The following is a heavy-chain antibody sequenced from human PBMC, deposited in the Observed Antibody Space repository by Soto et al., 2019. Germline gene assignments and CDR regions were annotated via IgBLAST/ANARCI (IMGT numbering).Heavy chain of an antibody. CDR2: ISAYNGNT. J-gene: IGHJ5*02. D-gene: IGHD2-2*01. CDR3: ARFPFLVVQAAVNWFDP. V-gene: IGHV1-18*01. CDR1: GYTFTSYG. Sequence: GASVKVSCKASGYTFTSYGISWVRQAPGQGLEWMGWISAYNGNTNYAQKLQGRVTMTTDTSTSTAYMELRSLRSDDTAVYYCARFPFLVVQAAVNWFDPCGQLSLVPVSS.